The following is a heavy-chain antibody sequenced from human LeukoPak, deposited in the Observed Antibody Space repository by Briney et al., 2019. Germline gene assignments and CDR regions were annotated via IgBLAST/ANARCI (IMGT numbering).Heavy chain of an antibody. V-gene: IGHV3-23*01. Sequence: GGSLRLFCAASGLTFSSYAMSWVRQAPGKGLEWVSAISASGGSTYYADSVKGRFTISRDNSKNTLFMQMNSLRAEDTAIYYCAICFRTTVTTVDYWGLGTLVTVSS. J-gene: IGHJ4*02. CDR1: GLTFSSYA. CDR3: AICFRTTVTTVDY. D-gene: IGHD4-17*01. CDR2: ISASGGST.